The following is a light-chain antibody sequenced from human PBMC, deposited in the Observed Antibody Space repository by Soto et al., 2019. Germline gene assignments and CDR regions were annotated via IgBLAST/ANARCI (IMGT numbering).Light chain of an antibody. V-gene: IGKV3-11*01. CDR2: DAS. J-gene: IGKJ1*01. Sequence: EIVLTQSPATLSLSPGERATLSCRASQSVSSYLLWYQQKPGQAPRALIYDASNRATGIPARFSGSGSGTDFTLTIISLEPEDFAVYYCQHRYNAPWTFGQGTKVEIK. CDR1: QSVSSY. CDR3: QHRYNAPWT.